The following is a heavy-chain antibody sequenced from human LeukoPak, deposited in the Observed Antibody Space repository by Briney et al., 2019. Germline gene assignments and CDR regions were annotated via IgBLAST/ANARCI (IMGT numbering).Heavy chain of an antibody. Sequence: GGSLRLSCAASGFTFSSYGMHWVRQAPGKGLEWVAVISYDGSNKYYADSVKGRFTISRDNSKNTLYLQMNSPRAEDTAVYYCARAPRYGGNGVDYWGQGTLVTVSS. CDR1: GFTFSSYG. CDR2: ISYDGSNK. D-gene: IGHD4-23*01. V-gene: IGHV3-30*19. J-gene: IGHJ4*02. CDR3: ARAPRYGGNGVDY.